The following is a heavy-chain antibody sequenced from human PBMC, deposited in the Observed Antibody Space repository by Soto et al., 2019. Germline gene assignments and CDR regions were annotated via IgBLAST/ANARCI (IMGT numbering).Heavy chain of an antibody. V-gene: IGHV1-69*13. CDR1: GGTFSSYA. CDR3: ARESEDIVVVPAADYYYYGMDV. Sequence: ASVKVSCKASGGTFSSYAISWVRQAPGQGLEWMGGIIPIFGTANYAQKFQGRVTITADESTSTAYMELSSLRSEDTAVYYCARESEDIVVVPAADYYYYGMDVWGQGTTVTVSS. D-gene: IGHD2-2*01. CDR2: IIPIFGTA. J-gene: IGHJ6*02.